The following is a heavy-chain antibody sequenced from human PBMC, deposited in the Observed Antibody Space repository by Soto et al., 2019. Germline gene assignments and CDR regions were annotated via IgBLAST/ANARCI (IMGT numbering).Heavy chain of an antibody. V-gene: IGHV4-30-2*01. Sequence: LSLTCGVSGGSLSGATYSWNWIRQPPGKGLEWIGYIFPSGTTYYNPSPKSRVTISIDVSKNQFSLSLRSLTAADTAVYYCARSREFDYWSQGTLVTVSS. CDR1: GGSLSGATYS. CDR2: IFPSGTT. J-gene: IGHJ4*02. CDR3: ARSREFDY.